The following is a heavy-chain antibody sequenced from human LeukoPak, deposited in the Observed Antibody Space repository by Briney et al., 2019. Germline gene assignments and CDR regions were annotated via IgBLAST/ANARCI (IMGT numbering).Heavy chain of an antibody. CDR2: ISYDGSNK. J-gene: IGHJ4*02. CDR1: GFTVSSNY. D-gene: IGHD3-22*01. CDR3: AKGDTMIVVAYFDY. Sequence: GGSLRLSCAASGFTVSSNYMNWVRQAPGRGLEWVAAISYDGSNKYYADSVKGRFTISRDNSKNTLYLQMNSLRAEDTAVYYCAKGDTMIVVAYFDYWGQGTLVTVSS. V-gene: IGHV3-30*18.